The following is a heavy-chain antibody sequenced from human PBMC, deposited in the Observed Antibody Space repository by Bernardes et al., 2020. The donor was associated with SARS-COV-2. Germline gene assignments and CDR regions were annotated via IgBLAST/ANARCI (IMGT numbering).Heavy chain of an antibody. V-gene: IGHV3-33*01. J-gene: IGHJ6*02. CDR3: ASLGYCSGGSCLHYYYGMDV. CDR1: GFTFSSYG. Sequence: GSLRLSCVASGFTFSSYGMHWVRQAPGKGLEWVAVIWYDGSNKYYADSVKGRFTISRDNSKNTLYLQMNSLRAEDTAVYYCASLGYCSGGSCLHYYYGMDVWGQGTTVTVSS. D-gene: IGHD2-15*01. CDR2: IWYDGSNK.